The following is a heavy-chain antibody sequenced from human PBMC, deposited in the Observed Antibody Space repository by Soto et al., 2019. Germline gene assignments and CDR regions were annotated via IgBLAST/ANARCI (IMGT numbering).Heavy chain of an antibody. D-gene: IGHD4-4*01. CDR2: IYYSGST. CDR1: GGSISSSSYY. V-gene: IGHV4-39*01. CDR3: ARSDSNYGSPYH. J-gene: IGHJ5*02. Sequence: QLQLQESGPGLVKPSETLSLTCTVSGGSISSSSYYWGWIRQPPGKGLEWIGSIYYSGSTYYNPSLKSRVTISVDTSKNQFSLKLSSVTAADMAVYSCARSDSNYGSPYHWGQGTLATVSS.